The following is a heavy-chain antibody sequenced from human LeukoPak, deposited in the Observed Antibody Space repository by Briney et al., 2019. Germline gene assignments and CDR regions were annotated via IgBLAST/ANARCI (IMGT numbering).Heavy chain of an antibody. V-gene: IGHV3-30-3*01. Sequence: PGGSLRLSCAASGFTFSSYAMSWVRQAPGKGLEWVAVISYDGSNKYYADSVKGRFTISRDNSKNTLYLQMNSLRAEDTAEYYCARDHGAGYFDYWGQGTLVTVSS. CDR2: ISYDGSNK. CDR3: ARDHGAGYFDY. CDR1: GFTFSSYA. D-gene: IGHD4-17*01. J-gene: IGHJ4*02.